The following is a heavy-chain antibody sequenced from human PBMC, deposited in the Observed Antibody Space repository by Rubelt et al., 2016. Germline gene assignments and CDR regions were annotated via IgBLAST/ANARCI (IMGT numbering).Heavy chain of an antibody. CDR1: GYTFTSYG. D-gene: IGHD3-3*01. V-gene: IGHV1-18*01. CDR2: ISAYNGNT. CDR3: ARSPRYDFEDNWFDP. J-gene: IGHJ5*02. Sequence: QVQLVQSGAEVKKPGASVKVSCKASGYTFTSYGISWVRQAPGQGLEWMGWISAYNGNTNYAQKLQGRVTMTTDTSTSTAYMEVRSLRSDDTAVYYCARSPRYDFEDNWFDPWGQGTLVTVSS.